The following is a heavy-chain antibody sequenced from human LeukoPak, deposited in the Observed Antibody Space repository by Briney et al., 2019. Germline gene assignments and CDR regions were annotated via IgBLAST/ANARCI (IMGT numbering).Heavy chain of an antibody. CDR1: GGSISSYY. Sequence: SETLSLTCTVSGGSISSYYWSWIRQPPGKGLEWIGYIYYSGSTNYNPSLRSRVTISVDTSKNQFSLKLSFVTAADTAVYYCAREKAGLDSAWFDPWGQGTLVTVSS. D-gene: IGHD5-12*01. CDR3: AREKAGLDSAWFDP. CDR2: IYYSGST. J-gene: IGHJ5*02. V-gene: IGHV4-59*01.